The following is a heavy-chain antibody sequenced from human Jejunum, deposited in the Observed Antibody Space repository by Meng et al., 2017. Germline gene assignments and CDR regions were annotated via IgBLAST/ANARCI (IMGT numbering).Heavy chain of an antibody. CDR1: GASISTTNYY. CDR2: MSYSGST. CDR3: ARDEWFGRYWGVWFDP. J-gene: IGHJ5*02. Sequence: SETLSLTCIVSGASISTTNYYWGWIRQPPGKGLEWIGTMSYSGSTYFNPSLKSRITRSTDTSKNQFSLKLNSVTAADTAVYYCARDEWFGRYWGVWFDPWGQGTLVTVSS. D-gene: IGHD3-10*01. V-gene: IGHV4-39*07.